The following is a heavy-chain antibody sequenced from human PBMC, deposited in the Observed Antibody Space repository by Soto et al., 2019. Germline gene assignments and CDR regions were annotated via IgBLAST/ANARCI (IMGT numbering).Heavy chain of an antibody. CDR2: ISGSGDTT. Sequence: GWSLRLSCASSVFSFINFAMNWVRQAPGKGLEWVSHISGSGDTTYYADSVKGRFTISRDNSKNTVYLQLNSLRADDTAVYYCAKDSLQGGNRGNYFDYWGKGNLVTVSS. CDR3: AKDSLQGGNRGNYFDY. V-gene: IGHV3-23*01. CDR1: VFSFINFA. J-gene: IGHJ4*02. D-gene: IGHD5-18*01.